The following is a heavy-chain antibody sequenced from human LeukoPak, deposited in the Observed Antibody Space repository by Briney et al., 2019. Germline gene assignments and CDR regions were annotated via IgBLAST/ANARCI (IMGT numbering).Heavy chain of an antibody. CDR3: ARTNFGVVYYYYYYMDV. J-gene: IGHJ6*03. D-gene: IGHD3-3*01. CDR1: GGSISSYY. V-gene: IGHV4-59*01. Sequence: PSETLSLTCTVSGGSISSYYWSWIRQPPGKGLEWIGYIYYSGSTNYNPSLKSRVTISVDTSKNQFSLKLSSVTAADTAVYYCARTNFGVVYYYYYYMDVWGKGTTVTVSS. CDR2: IYYSGST.